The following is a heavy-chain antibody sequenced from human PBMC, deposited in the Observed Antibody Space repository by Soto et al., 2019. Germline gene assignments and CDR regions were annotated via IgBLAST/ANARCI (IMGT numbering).Heavy chain of an antibody. Sequence: PGGSLRLSYAASGFTFSSYSMNWVRQAPWKGLEWVSSISSSSSYIYYADSVKGRFTISRDNAKNSLYLQMNSLRAEDTAVYYCARVATTQIYYYGMDVWGQGTTVTVSS. V-gene: IGHV3-21*01. CDR3: ARVATTQIYYYGMDV. J-gene: IGHJ6*02. D-gene: IGHD5-12*01. CDR1: GFTFSSYS. CDR2: ISSSSSYI.